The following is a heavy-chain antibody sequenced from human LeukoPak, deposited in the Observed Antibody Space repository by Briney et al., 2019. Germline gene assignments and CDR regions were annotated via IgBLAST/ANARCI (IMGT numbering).Heavy chain of an antibody. D-gene: IGHD3-10*01. V-gene: IGHV1-2*02. Sequence: ASVKVSCKASGYTFTGYYMHWVRQAPGQGLEWMGWINPNSGGTNYAQKFQGRVTMTRDTSISTAYMELSRLRSDDTAVYYCARGPLGFGELFTWFDPWGQGTLVTVSS. J-gene: IGHJ5*02. CDR3: ARGPLGFGELFTWFDP. CDR1: GYTFTGYY. CDR2: INPNSGGT.